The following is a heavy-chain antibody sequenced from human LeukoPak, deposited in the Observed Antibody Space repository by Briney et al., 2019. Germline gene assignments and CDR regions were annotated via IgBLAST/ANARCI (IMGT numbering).Heavy chain of an antibody. CDR3: ARLVYLRGWFDP. V-gene: IGHV4-39*01. CDR1: GGSISSSTDY. CDR2: IYYSGST. J-gene: IGHJ5*02. D-gene: IGHD1-20*01. Sequence: PSETLSLTCTVSGGSISSSTDYWGWIRQPPGKGLEWIANIYYSGSTYYNPSLKSRVTISVDTSKNQFSLKLSSVTAADTAVYYCARLVYLRGWFDPWGQGTLVTVSS.